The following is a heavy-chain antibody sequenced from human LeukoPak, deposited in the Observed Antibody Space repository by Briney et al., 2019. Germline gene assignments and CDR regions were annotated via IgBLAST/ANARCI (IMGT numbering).Heavy chain of an antibody. CDR2: ISSNGGST. J-gene: IGHJ6*03. D-gene: IGHD6-6*01. V-gene: IGHV3-64*01. Sequence: WVRQAPGKGLEYVSAISSNGGSTYYANSVKGRFTISRDNSKNTLYLQMGSLRAEDMAVYYCARSHEYSSSSGGYYYYYMDVWGKGTTVTVSS. CDR3: ARSHEYSSSSGGYYYYYMDV.